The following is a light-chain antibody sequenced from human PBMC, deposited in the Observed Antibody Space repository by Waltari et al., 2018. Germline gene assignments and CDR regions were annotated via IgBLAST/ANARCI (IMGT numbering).Light chain of an antibody. CDR3: QQYNTYSS. J-gene: IGKJ2*03. Sequence: DIQMTQSPSTLSASVGDTITITCRASQSISNYLAWYQQKPRKAPKLLIYKASSSGSGVPSRFSGSGSGTEFTLTISSLQPDDFATYYCQQYNTYSSFGQGTKLEIK. CDR2: KAS. CDR1: QSISNY. V-gene: IGKV1-5*03.